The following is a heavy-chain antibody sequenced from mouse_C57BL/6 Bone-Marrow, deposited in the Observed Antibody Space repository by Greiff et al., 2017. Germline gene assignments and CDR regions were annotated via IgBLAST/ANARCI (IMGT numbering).Heavy chain of an antibody. CDR1: GYAFSSSW. J-gene: IGHJ1*03. CDR3: ARCGVVDWYFDV. CDR2: IYPGDGDT. D-gene: IGHD1-1*01. V-gene: IGHV1-82*01. Sequence: VKLVESGPELVKPGASVKISCKASGYAFSSSWMNWVKQRPGKGLEWIGRIYPGDGDTNYNGKFKGKATLTADKSSSTAYMQLSSLTSEDSAVYFCARCGVVDWYFDVWGTGTTVTVSS.